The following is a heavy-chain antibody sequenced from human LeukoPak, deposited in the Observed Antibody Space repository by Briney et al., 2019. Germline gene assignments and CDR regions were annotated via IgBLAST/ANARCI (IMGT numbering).Heavy chain of an antibody. CDR2: IHYTGST. J-gene: IGHJ4*02. Sequence: SETLSLTCTVSSGSINSYYWSWIRQPPGKGLEWIGYIHYTGSTNYNPSLKSRITISTDTSKNQFSLRLNSVTAADTAVYYCARAPRVGAAAYFDVRGQGTLVTVSS. CDR1: SGSINSYY. D-gene: IGHD6-25*01. V-gene: IGHV4-59*08. CDR3: ARAPRVGAAAYFDV.